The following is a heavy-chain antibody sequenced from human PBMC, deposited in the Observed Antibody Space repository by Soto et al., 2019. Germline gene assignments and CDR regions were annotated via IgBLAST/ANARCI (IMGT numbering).Heavy chain of an antibody. J-gene: IGHJ3*01. Sequence: EVQLVESGGGLVQPGGSLRLSCAASGFTFSSYSMNWVRQAPGKGLEWVSYISFSSSTIYYADSVKGRLTISRDNAKNSLYLQMNSLREEDTAVYYCARQYPAGASWVQGTMVTVSS. CDR2: ISFSSSTI. V-gene: IGHV3-48*02. D-gene: IGHD2-2*01. CDR3: ARQYPAGAS. CDR1: GFTFSSYS.